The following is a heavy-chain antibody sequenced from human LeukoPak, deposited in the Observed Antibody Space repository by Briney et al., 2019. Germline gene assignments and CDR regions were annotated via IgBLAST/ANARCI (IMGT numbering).Heavy chain of an antibody. CDR1: GFTFSNFG. CDR2: IPDDVSNK. D-gene: IGHD2-21*01. V-gene: IGHV3-30*02. CDR3: AKDLWFPYYYYMDV. Sequence: GGSLRLSCVASGFTFSNFGMLWVRQAPGKGLEWVAFIPDDVSNKYYGGAVKGRFTISRDNSKNTLYLQMNSLRADDTAVYYCAKDLWFPYYYYMDVWGKGTTVTVSS. J-gene: IGHJ6*03.